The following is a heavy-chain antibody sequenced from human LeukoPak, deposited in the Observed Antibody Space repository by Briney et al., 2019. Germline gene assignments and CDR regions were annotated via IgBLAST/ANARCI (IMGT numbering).Heavy chain of an antibody. J-gene: IGHJ3*02. CDR1: GFTFSSYA. CDR2: ISGSGGST. CDR3: AKAVDYYDSSGYYSHDAFDI. Sequence: GGSLRLSCAASGFTFSSYAMSWVRQAPGKGLEWVSAISGSGGSTYYADSVKGRFTISRDNSKNTLYLQMNSLRVEDTAVYYCAKAVDYYDSSGYYSHDAFDIWGQGTMVTISS. V-gene: IGHV3-23*01. D-gene: IGHD3-22*01.